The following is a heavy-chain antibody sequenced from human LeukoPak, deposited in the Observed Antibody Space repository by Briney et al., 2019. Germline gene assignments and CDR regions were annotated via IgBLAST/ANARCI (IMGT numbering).Heavy chain of an antibody. CDR3: TKDPNGDYVGAFDF. CDR2: ISGSGDNT. J-gene: IGHJ3*01. CDR1: GFSFSTNA. V-gene: IGHV3-23*01. Sequence: GGSLRLSCAASGFSFSTNAMNRVRQAPGKGLEWVSGISGSGDNTYYADSVKGRFTISRDNSQSTLFLQMNSLRAEDTAVYYCTKDPNGDYVGAFDFWGQGTMVTVSS. D-gene: IGHD4-17*01.